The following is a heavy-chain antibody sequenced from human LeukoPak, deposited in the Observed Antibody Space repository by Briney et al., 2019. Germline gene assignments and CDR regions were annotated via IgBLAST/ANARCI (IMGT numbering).Heavy chain of an antibody. V-gene: IGHV4-34*01. CDR2: INHSGST. J-gene: IGHJ4*02. Sequence: ASESLSLTCAVYGGSFSGYYWSWIRRPPGKGLEWIGEINHSGSTNYNPSLKSRVTISVDTSKNQFSLKLSSVTAADTAVYYCARGPPGIAAAGTSLDYWGQGTLVTVSS. CDR1: GGSFSGYY. CDR3: ARGPPGIAAAGTSLDY. D-gene: IGHD6-13*01.